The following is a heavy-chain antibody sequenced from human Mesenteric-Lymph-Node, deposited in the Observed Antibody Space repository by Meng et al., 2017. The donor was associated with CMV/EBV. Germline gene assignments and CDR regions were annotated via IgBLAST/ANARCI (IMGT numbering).Heavy chain of an antibody. Sequence: QMQRPTAARVLLTLPPTLPSTLASSDGSSSCVMYFWTWIRQPPGKGLEWIDSIYSSGSTYYHPSLKSRVTISVDVSRNQFSLKLYSVTAADTAVYYCARIFSGTPSGDDHWGQGTLVTVSS. J-gene: IGHJ5*02. CDR2: IYSSGST. D-gene: IGHD3-10*01. CDR1: DGSSSCVMYF. CDR3: ARIFSGTPSGDDH. V-gene: IGHV4-30-4*01.